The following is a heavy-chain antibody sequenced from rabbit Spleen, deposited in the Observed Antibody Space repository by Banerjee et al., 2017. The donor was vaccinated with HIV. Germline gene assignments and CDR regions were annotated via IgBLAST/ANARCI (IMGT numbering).Heavy chain of an antibody. D-gene: IGHD1-1*01. CDR2: IYAGSSGNI. Sequence: QSLEESGGGLVQPEGSLTLTCTTSGFSFSSSHWMCWVRQAPGKGLEWIACIYAGSSGNIAYASWAKGRFTISETSSTTVTLQMTSLTAEDTATYFCARSVSGASGRLNLWGPWTLVTVS. V-gene: IGHV1S40*01. CDR3: ARSVSGASGRLNL. CDR1: GFSFSSSHW. J-gene: IGHJ4*01.